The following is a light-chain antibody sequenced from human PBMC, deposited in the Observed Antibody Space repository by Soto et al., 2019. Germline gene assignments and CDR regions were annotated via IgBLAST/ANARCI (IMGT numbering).Light chain of an antibody. CDR3: QQYYSYPMYT. J-gene: IGKJ2*01. Sequence: AIRMTQSPSSLSASTGDRVTITCRASQGISSYLAWYEQKPGKAPKLLIYAASTLQSGVPLRFSGSGSGTDFTLTISCLQSEYFATYYCQQYYSYPMYTFGQGTKLEI. CDR2: AAS. CDR1: QGISSY. V-gene: IGKV1-8*01.